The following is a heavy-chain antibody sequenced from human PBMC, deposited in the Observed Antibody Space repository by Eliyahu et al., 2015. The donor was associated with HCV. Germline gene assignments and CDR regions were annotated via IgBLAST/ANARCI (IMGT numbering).Heavy chain of an antibody. CDR1: XFTFSSXA. CDR3: ARGGEQQLIQGYSFFYYYMDV. J-gene: IGHJ6*03. Sequence: HVQLVESGGGVVQPGRSLXLSCAASXFTFSSXAXPWVRQAPGKGLEXVAVMXYDGXNEYXADSVKGRFTISRDNSRNTLYLQXNSLRVEDAAVYYCARGGEQQLIQGYSFFYYYMDVWGKGTTVTVSS. V-gene: IGHV3-30*04. D-gene: IGHD6-13*01. CDR2: MXYDGXNE.